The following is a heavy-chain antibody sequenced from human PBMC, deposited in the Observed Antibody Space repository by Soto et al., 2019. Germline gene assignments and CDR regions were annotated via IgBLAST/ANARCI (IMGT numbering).Heavy chain of an antibody. CDR3: TRAAGYSIGIDY. CDR2: MNPNSGNT. D-gene: IGHD5-18*01. CDR1: GYTFTSYD. V-gene: IGHV1-8*01. Sequence: ASVKVSCKASGYTFTSYDINWVRQATGQGLEWMGWMNPNSGNTGYAQKFQGRVTMSRNTSISTAYMELSSLRSEDTAVFYCTRAAGYSIGIDYWGQGPLVT. J-gene: IGHJ4*02.